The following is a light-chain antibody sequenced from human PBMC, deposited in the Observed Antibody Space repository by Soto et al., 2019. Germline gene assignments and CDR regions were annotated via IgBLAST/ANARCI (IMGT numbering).Light chain of an antibody. CDR3: SSVTTSSTWV. J-gene: IGLJ3*02. CDR1: INDVGADKY. CDR2: DVS. Sequence: QSALTQPASVSGSPGQSITISCTGTINDVGADKYVSWYQQHPGKVPQLMIYDVSIRPSGVSNRFSGSKSGNTASLPISGLQAEDEADYYCSSVTTSSTWVFGGGTKLTVL. V-gene: IGLV2-14*03.